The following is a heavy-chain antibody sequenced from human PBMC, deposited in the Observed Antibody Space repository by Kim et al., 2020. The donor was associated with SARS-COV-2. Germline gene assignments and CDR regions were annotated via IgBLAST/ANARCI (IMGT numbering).Heavy chain of an antibody. V-gene: IGHV4-4*07. J-gene: IGHJ5*01. CDR3: TRDRWLDF. CDR2: SGTT. Sequence: SGTTNYTPSLTSRVTMSVDTSKNQVSLNLRSVTAADTAVYYCTRDRWLDFWGQGTLVTVSS.